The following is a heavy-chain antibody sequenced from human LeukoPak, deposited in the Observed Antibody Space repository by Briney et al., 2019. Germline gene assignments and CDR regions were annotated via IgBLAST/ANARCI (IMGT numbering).Heavy chain of an antibody. V-gene: IGHV4-59*01. CDR2: IYYSGST. D-gene: IGHD4-17*01. CDR3: ARSYRGSRTTVTTRVGKELDY. J-gene: IGHJ4*02. Sequence: PSETLSLTCTVSGGSISGYYWSWIRQSPGKGLEWIGYIYYSGSTNYNPSLKSRVTISVDTSKNQFSLKLSSVTAADTAVYYCARSYRGSRTTVTTRVGKELDYWGQGTLVTVSS. CDR1: GGSISGYY.